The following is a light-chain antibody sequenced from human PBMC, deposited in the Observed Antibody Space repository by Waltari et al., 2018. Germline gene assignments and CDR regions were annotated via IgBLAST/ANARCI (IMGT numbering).Light chain of an antibody. V-gene: IGLV2-8*01. CDR1: SNNVGSYNY. CDR3: SSYAGNNNMI. J-gene: IGLJ2*01. CDR2: EVT. Sequence: QPALTQPPSASGSPGQSVTTSCSGTSNNVGSYNYVSWYQQHPGQAPKLSIHEVTKRPSGVPDRFSGSKSGYTASLTVSGLQAEDEATYYCSSYAGNNNMIFGGGTKLTVL.